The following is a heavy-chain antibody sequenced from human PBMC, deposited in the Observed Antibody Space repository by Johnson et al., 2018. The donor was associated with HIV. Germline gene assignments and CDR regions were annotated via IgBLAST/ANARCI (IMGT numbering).Heavy chain of an antibody. J-gene: IGHJ3*02. D-gene: IGHD6-13*01. V-gene: IGHV3-30*04. CDR2: ISYDGSNK. CDR1: GLTFSHYP. CDR3: ARDPSTAAADSKDAFDI. Sequence: QVQLVESGGGLVKPGGSLRLSCAASGLTFSHYPMHWVRQAPGKGLEWVAVISYDGSNKYYADSVKGRFTISSDNAKNSLYLQMNSLRAEDTALYYCARDPSTAAADSKDAFDIWGQGTMVTVSS.